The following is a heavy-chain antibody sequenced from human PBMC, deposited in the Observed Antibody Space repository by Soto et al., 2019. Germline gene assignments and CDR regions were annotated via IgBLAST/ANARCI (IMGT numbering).Heavy chain of an antibody. CDR2: ISGSGGST. CDR1: GFTFSSYA. Sequence: VQLLESGGGLVQPGGSLRLSCAASGFTFSSYAMSWVRQAPGKGLEWVSAISGSGGSTYYADSVKGRFTISRDNSKNTLYLQMNSLRAEDTAVYYCAKDGYSSGWPELTFFDSWGQGTLVTVSS. J-gene: IGHJ4*02. V-gene: IGHV3-23*01. D-gene: IGHD6-19*01. CDR3: AKDGYSSGWPELTFFDS.